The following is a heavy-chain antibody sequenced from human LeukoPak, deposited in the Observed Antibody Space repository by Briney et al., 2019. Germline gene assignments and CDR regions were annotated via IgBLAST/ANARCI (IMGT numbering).Heavy chain of an antibody. D-gene: IGHD6-13*01. V-gene: IGHV1-69*13. Sequence: SVKVSCKASGYTFTSYYMHWVRQAPGQGLEWMGGIIPIFGTANYAQKFQGRVTITADESTSTAYMELSSLRSEDTAVYYCARGTVEGPDSSSWYGNYWGQGTLVTVSS. CDR3: ARGTVEGPDSSSWYGNY. J-gene: IGHJ4*02. CDR1: GYTFTSYY. CDR2: IIPIFGTA.